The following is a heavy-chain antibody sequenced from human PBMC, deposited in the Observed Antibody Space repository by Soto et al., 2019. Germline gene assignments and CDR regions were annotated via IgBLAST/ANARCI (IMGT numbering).Heavy chain of an antibody. Sequence: PSETLSLTCPVSGGSISSSSYYWGWIRQPPGKGLEWIGSIYYSGSTYYNPSLKSRVTISVDTSKNQFSLKLSSVTAADTAVYYCARHAKYDSSGYLHNWFDPWGQGTLVTVSS. CDR1: GGSISSSSYY. J-gene: IGHJ5*02. CDR2: IYYSGST. CDR3: ARHAKYDSSGYLHNWFDP. D-gene: IGHD3-22*01. V-gene: IGHV4-39*01.